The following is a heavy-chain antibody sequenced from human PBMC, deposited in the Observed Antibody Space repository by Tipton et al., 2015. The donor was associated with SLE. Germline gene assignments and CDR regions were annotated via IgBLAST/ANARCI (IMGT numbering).Heavy chain of an antibody. J-gene: IGHJ6*03. CDR2: IYNSGIT. V-gene: IGHV4-61*02. Sequence: TLSLTCTVSGDSFSSASSSWNWVRQPAGKGLEWIGLIYNSGITNYNPSLQSRVTLSVDMSKNQFSLRLSSVTAADTGVYYCVKSVVVVSPRDYYYYMDVWGKGTTVTVSS. CDR1: GDSFSSASSS. D-gene: IGHD2-15*01. CDR3: VKSVVVVSPRDYYYYMDV.